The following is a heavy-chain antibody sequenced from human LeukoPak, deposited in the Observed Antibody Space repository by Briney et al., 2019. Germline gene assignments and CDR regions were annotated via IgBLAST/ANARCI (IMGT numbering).Heavy chain of an antibody. CDR2: MNPNSGNT. CDR1: GYTFTSYD. J-gene: IGHJ4*02. V-gene: IGHV1-8*01. CDR3: ARGRDIVVVPAATTDY. D-gene: IGHD2-2*01. Sequence: ASVKVSCKASGYTFTSYDINWVRQATGQGLEWMGWMNPNSGNTGYAQKFRGRVTMTRNTSISTAYMELSSLRSEDTAVYYCARGRDIVVVPAATTDYWGQGTLVTVSS.